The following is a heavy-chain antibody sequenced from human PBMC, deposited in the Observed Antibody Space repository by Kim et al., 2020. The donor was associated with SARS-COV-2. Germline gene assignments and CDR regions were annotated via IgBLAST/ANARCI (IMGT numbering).Heavy chain of an antibody. D-gene: IGHD4-17*01. J-gene: IGHJ3*02. V-gene: IGHV4-61*02. Sequence: SYTPSHKSPVTISVDTSKNQFSRKLSSVTAADTAVYYCARGDYAFTFEIWGQGKMVTVSS. CDR3: ARGDYAFTFEI.